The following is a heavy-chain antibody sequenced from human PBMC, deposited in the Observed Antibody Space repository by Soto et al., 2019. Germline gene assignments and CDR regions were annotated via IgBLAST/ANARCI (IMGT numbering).Heavy chain of an antibody. D-gene: IGHD3-10*01. CDR3: GREFRTGGAFDI. CDR1: GFTFSSYW. J-gene: IGHJ3*02. CDR2: INSDGSST. V-gene: IGHV3-74*01. Sequence: EVQLVESGGGLVQPGGSLRLSCAASGFTFSSYWMHWVRQAPGKGLVWVSRINSDGSSTSYADSVKGRFTISRDNAKKTLYLQMNSLRAEDTAVYYCGREFRTGGAFDIWGQGTMVTVSS.